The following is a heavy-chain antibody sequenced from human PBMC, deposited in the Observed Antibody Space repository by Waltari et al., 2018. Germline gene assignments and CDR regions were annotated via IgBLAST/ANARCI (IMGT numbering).Heavy chain of an antibody. V-gene: IGHV4-59*01. D-gene: IGHD6-13*01. J-gene: IGHJ6*02. CDR2: IYYSGST. CDR3: ARVGIAAVNPYYYYYGMDV. Sequence: QVQLQESGPGLVKPSETLSLTCTVSGGSLSSYYWSLIRQPPGKGLEWIGYIYYSGSTNYNPSLKSRVTISVDTSKNQFSLKLSSVTAADTAVYYCARVGIAAVNPYYYYYGMDVWGQGTTVTVSS. CDR1: GGSLSSYY.